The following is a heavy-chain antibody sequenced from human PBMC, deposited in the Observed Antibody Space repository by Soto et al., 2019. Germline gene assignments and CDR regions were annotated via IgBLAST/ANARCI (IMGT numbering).Heavy chain of an antibody. Sequence: GGSLRLSCAASGFTLTSYAMHWVRQAPGKGLAWVAVISYDGGSIFYADSVKGRFTISRDASRNTVFLQMNSLRSEDTAVYYCARDWGAVASYYFDNWGQGTPVTVSS. D-gene: IGHD6-19*01. CDR1: GFTLTSYA. V-gene: IGHV3-30*04. J-gene: IGHJ4*02. CDR3: ARDWGAVASYYFDN. CDR2: ISYDGGSI.